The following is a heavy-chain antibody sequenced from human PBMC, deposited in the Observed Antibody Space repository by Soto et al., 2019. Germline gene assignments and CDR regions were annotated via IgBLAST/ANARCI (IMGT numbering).Heavy chain of an antibody. CDR1: GFTFSSYD. Sequence: GGSLRLSCAASGFTFSSYDMHWVRQATGKGLEWVSAIGTAGDTYYPGSVKGRFTISRENAKNSLYLQMNSLRAGDTAVYYCARAMYYYDSSGYYFLTGFDYWGQGTLVTVSS. J-gene: IGHJ4*02. D-gene: IGHD3-22*01. CDR2: IGTAGDT. CDR3: ARAMYYYDSSGYYFLTGFDY. V-gene: IGHV3-13*01.